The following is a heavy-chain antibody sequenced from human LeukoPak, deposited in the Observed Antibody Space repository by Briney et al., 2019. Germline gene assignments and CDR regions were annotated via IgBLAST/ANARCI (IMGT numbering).Heavy chain of an antibody. CDR1: GGSISRSSYY. J-gene: IGHJ4*02. CDR3: TRDQVGPGGGNLGSDY. CDR2: IYYSGST. V-gene: IGHV4-39*07. Sequence: SETLSLTCTVSGGSISRSSYYWGWIRQPPGKGLEWIGYIYYSGSTYYNPSLKSRVTISVDTSKNQFSLKLSSVTAEDTAVYYCTRDQVGPGGGNLGSDYWGQGTLVTVSS. D-gene: IGHD3-16*02.